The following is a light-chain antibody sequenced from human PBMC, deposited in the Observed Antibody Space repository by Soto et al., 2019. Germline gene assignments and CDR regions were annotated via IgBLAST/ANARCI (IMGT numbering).Light chain of an antibody. CDR1: QSVSSSY. Sequence: EIVLTQSPGTLSLSPGERATLSCRASQSVSSSYLAWYQQKPGQAPRLLIYGASSRATGIPDWFSGSGSGTEFTLTISRLEPEDFAVYYCQQYGSSPRTFGGGPKVEIK. V-gene: IGKV3-20*01. J-gene: IGKJ4*01. CDR2: GAS. CDR3: QQYGSSPRT.